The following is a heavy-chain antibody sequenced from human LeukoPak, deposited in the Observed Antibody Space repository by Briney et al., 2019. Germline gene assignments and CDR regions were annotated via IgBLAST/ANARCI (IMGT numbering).Heavy chain of an antibody. Sequence: SETLSLTCRVSGGSISNYYWSWIRQPPGKGLEWIGYSDYSGSTNYSPSLKSRVTISVDTSKNQFSLRLSSVTAADTAVYYCARDRSDGSGYYGYYFDYWGQGTLVSVSS. CDR3: ARDRSDGSGYYGYYFDY. CDR2: SDYSGST. V-gene: IGHV4-59*01. CDR1: GGSISNYY. J-gene: IGHJ4*02. D-gene: IGHD3-22*01.